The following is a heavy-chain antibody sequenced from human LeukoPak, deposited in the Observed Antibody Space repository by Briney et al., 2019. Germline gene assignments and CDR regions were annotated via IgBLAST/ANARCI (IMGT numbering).Heavy chain of an antibody. CDR3: ARSIAARYNWFDP. V-gene: IGHV3-21*01. J-gene: IGHJ5*02. CDR2: ISSSSSYI. Sequence: PGGSLRLSCAASGFTFSSYSMNWVHQAPGKGLEWVSSISSSSSYIYYADSVKGRFTISRDNAKNSLYLQMNSLRAEDTAVYYCARSIAARYNWFDPWGQGTLVTVSS. CDR1: GFTFSSYS. D-gene: IGHD6-6*01.